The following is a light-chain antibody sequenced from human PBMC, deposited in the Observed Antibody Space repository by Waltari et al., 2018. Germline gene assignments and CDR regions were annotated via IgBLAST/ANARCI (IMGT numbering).Light chain of an antibody. CDR3: MQALQTPYT. J-gene: IGKJ2*01. CDR1: QSLLHDGGDTH. V-gene: IGKV2-28*01. CDR2: LGS. Sequence: DIMMTQSPLSLPVTPGEPASISCRSSQSLLHDGGDTHLEWYVQRPGHSPHLLIYLGSHRASGVPDRLSGSGSGTDFTLKISRVEAEDAGLYYCMQALQTPYTFGQGTKLEI.